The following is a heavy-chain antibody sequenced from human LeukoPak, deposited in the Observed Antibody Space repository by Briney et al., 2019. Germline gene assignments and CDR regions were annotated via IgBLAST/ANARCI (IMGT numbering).Heavy chain of an antibody. Sequence: GGSLRLSCSASGFTFSSYSMNWVRQAPGKGLEWVSSISGSSDYIYYADSVKGRFTISRDNAKNSLYVQMNSLRAEDTAVYYCARGPTGTYDFWGQGTLVTVSS. V-gene: IGHV3-21*01. CDR3: ARGPTGTYDF. CDR1: GFTFSSYS. CDR2: ISGSSDYI. J-gene: IGHJ4*02. D-gene: IGHD4-17*01.